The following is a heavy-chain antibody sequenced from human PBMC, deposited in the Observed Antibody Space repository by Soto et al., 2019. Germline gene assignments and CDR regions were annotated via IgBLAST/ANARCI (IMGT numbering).Heavy chain of an antibody. CDR3: ARVWSGYYFTDY. J-gene: IGHJ4*02. CDR1: GFTFSSYS. Sequence: EVQLVESGGGLVKPGGSLRLSCAASGFTFSSYSMNWVRQAPGKGLEWVSSISSSSSYIYYADSVRGRFTISRDNVKNSLYLQMNSLRAEDTAVYYWARVWSGYYFTDYWGQGTLVTVS. D-gene: IGHD3-3*01. CDR2: ISSSSSYI. V-gene: IGHV3-21*01.